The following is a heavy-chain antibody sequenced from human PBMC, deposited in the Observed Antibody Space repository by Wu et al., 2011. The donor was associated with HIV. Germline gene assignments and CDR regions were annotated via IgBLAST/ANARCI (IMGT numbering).Heavy chain of an antibody. Sequence: QVQLVQSGAAVKKPGSSVKVSCKASGGTFNSYGITWVRQAPGQGLEWMGGIIPIFGTANYAQKFQGRVTITADKSATTVYMELRSLRSEDTAMYYCARSGVSAEYYFYYLNVWARDHGHRLL. CDR3: ARSGVSAEYYFYYLNV. J-gene: IGHJ6*03. V-gene: IGHV1-69*14. CDR1: GGTFNSYG. CDR2: IIPIFGTA. D-gene: IGHD2-2*01.